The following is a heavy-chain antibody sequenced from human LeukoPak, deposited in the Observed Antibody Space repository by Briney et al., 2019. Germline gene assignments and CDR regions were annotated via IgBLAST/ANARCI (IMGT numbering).Heavy chain of an antibody. CDR1: GYSISSGYY. CDR3: ARAPGYYYMDV. V-gene: IGHV4-38-2*01. Sequence: SETLSLTCAVSGYSISSGYYWGWIRQPPRKGLEWIGSIYHSGSTYYNPSLKSRVTISVDTSKNQFSLKLSSVTAADTAVYYCARAPGYYYMDVWGKGTTVTVSS. CDR2: IYHSGST. D-gene: IGHD3-10*01. J-gene: IGHJ6*03.